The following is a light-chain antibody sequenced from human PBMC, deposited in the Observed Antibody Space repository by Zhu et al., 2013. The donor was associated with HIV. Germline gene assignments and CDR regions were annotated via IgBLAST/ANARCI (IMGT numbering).Light chain of an antibody. Sequence: QTVVTQEPSFSVSPGGTVTLTCGLNSGSVSTSYYPSWYQQTPGQPPRTLIYTTNTRSSGVPDRFSGSILGNKAALTITGAQAGDEADYYCVLYMGSGIWVFGGGTKLTVL. CDR3: VLYMGSGIWV. J-gene: IGLJ3*02. CDR2: TTN. V-gene: IGLV8-61*01. CDR1: SGSVSTSYY.